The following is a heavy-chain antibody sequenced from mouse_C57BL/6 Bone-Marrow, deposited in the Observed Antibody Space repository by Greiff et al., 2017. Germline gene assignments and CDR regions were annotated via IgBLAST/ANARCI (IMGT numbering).Heavy chain of an antibody. CDR2: INYDGSST. V-gene: IGHV5-16*01. CDR1: GFTFSDYY. J-gene: IGHJ2*01. CDR3: ARAGYLYYFDY. Sequence: EVHLVESEGGLVQPGSSMKLSCTASGFTFSDYYMAWVRQVPEKGLEWVANINYDGSSTYYLDSLKSRFLISRDNAKNILYLQMSSLKSEDTATYYCARAGYLYYFDYWGQGTTLTVSS. D-gene: IGHD2-3*01.